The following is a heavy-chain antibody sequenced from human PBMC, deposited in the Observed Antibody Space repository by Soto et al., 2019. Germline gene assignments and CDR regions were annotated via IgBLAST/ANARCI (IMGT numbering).Heavy chain of an antibody. V-gene: IGHV4-34*01. CDR3: ARGRYCSSTSCPRGYYYYMDV. J-gene: IGHJ6*03. D-gene: IGHD2-2*01. CDR2: INHSGST. Sequence: QVQLQQWGAGLLKPSETLSPTCAVYGGSFSGYYWSWIRQPPGKGLEWIGEINHSGSTNYNPSLKSRVTISVDTSKNQFSLKLSSVTAADTAVYYCARGRYCSSTSCPRGYYYYMDVWGKGTTVTVSS. CDR1: GGSFSGYY.